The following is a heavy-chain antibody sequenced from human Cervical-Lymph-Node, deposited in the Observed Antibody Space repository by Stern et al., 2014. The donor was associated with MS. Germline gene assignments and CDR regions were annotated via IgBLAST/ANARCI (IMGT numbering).Heavy chain of an antibody. CDR2: ISGYNGNT. D-gene: IGHD3-10*01. V-gene: IGHV1-18*01. CDR3: ARVFGSVSYVHY. J-gene: IGHJ4*02. Sequence: VHLVESGAEVKKPGASVKVSCKASGYTFTTYGISWVRQAPGQGLEWMGWISGYNGNTNYAQNLQGRVTMTTDTSTSTAYMELRSLRSDDTAVYYCARVFGSVSYVHYWGQGTLVTVSS. CDR1: GYTFTTYG.